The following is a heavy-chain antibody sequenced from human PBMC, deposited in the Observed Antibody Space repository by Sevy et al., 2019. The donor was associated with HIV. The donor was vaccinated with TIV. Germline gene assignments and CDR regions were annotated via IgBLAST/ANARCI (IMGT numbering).Heavy chain of an antibody. D-gene: IGHD3-22*01. CDR1: GYRLSQLS. CDR2: FDPEDDET. J-gene: IGHJ4*02. V-gene: IGHV1-24*01. CDR3: ATTMDYYESSGSPFDY. Sequence: ASVKVSCKVSGYRLSQLSMHWVRQAPGKGLEWMGSFDPEDDETIYTQNFQGRVAMTEDTSTDTAYMELSTLRSEDTAVYYCATTMDYYESSGSPFDYWGQGTLVTVSS.